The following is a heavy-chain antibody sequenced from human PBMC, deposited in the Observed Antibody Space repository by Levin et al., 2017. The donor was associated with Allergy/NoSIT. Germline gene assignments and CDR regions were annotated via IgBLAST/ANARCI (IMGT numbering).Heavy chain of an antibody. V-gene: IGHV3-21*01. CDR1: GFTFRHFA. J-gene: IGHJ4*02. D-gene: IGHD3-22*01. CDR2: ISPNSNYI. CDR3: ARSGSPDY. Sequence: PGGSLRLSCAASGFTFRHFAMQWVRQAPGKGLEWVSSISPNSNYIYYADSLKGRFTISRDNAKSSVFLQMNSLRAEDTALYYCARSGSPDYWGQGTLVTVSS.